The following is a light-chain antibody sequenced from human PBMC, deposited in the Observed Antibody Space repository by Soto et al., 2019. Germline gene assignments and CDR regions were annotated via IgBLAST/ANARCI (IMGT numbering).Light chain of an antibody. CDR3: QHYNSYSEA. CDR2: KAS. CDR1: KTISSW. J-gene: IGKJ1*01. Sequence: DIQMTQSPSTLSGSVGDRVTITCRASKTISSWLAWYQQKPGKAPKLLIYKASTLKSGVPSRFSGSLSGTEFTLTISSLQPDEFANYYCQHYNSYSEAFGQGTKVQL. V-gene: IGKV1-5*03.